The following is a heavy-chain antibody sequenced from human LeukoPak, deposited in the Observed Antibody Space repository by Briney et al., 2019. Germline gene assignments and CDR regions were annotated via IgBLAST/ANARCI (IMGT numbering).Heavy chain of an antibody. J-gene: IGHJ4*02. Sequence: SGPALVKPTQTLTLTCTFSGFSLSSSGMWVSWIRQPPGKALEWLARIAWNDDKYYSTSLTTRLTISKDTSKNQVVLTMTNMDPVDTATYYCARIRTSGWFIDYWGQGTLVTVSS. CDR3: ARIRTSGWFIDY. V-gene: IGHV2-70*11. CDR1: GFSLSSSGMW. CDR2: IAWNDDK. D-gene: IGHD6-19*01.